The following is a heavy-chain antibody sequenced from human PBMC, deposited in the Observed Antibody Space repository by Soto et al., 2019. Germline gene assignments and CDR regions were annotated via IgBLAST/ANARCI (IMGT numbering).Heavy chain of an antibody. J-gene: IGHJ6*03. V-gene: IGHV4-4*02. Sequence: QVQLQESGPGLVKPSGTLSLTCAVSSGSISSSNWWSWVRQPPGKGLEWIGEIYHSGSTNYNPSLKCRVTISVDKSKNQFSLKLSSVTAADTAVYYCARSGYGDYEGYYYYYMDVWGKGTTVTVSS. CDR3: ARSGYGDYEGYYYYYMDV. CDR2: IYHSGST. D-gene: IGHD4-17*01. CDR1: SGSISSSNW.